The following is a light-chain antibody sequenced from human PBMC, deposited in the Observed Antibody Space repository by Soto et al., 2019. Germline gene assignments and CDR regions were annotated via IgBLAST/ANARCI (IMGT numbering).Light chain of an antibody. J-gene: IGKJ1*01. V-gene: IGKV3-20*01. CDR2: GAS. CDR3: QQYGSSPQA. CDR1: QSVGNN. Sequence: EIVMTQSPATLSVSPGERATLSCRASQSVGNNLAWYQQKPGQAPRLLIYGASSRATGIPDRFSGSGSGTDFTLTIIRLEPEDFAVYYCQQYGSSPQAFGQGTKGDIK.